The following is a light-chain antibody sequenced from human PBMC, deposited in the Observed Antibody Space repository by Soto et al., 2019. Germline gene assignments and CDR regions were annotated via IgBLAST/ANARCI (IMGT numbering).Light chain of an antibody. Sequence: ALTQPASVSGSPGQSITISCTGTSSDVGGYNYVSWYQHHPGKAPKLIIYDVTNRPSGVSNPFSGSKSGNTASLTISGLQPEDEADYYCSSYTTSNTRQIVFGTGTKVT. CDR1: SSDVGGYNY. J-gene: IGLJ1*01. V-gene: IGLV2-14*03. CDR2: DVT. CDR3: SSYTTSNTRQIV.